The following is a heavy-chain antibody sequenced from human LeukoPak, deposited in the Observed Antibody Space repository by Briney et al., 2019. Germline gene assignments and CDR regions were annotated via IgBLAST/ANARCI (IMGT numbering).Heavy chain of an antibody. CDR2: INPSGGST. Sequence: AASVKVSCKASGYTFTSYYMHWVRQAPGQGLEWMGIINPSGGSTSYAQKFQGRVTMTRDTSTSTVYMELSSLRSEDTAVYYCARERIGYNYDSNGYLYFDYWGQGTLVTVSS. D-gene: IGHD3-22*01. CDR3: ARERIGYNYDSNGYLYFDY. CDR1: GYTFTSYY. V-gene: IGHV1-46*01. J-gene: IGHJ4*02.